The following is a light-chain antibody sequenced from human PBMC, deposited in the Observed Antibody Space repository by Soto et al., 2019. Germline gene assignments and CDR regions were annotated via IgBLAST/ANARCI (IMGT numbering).Light chain of an antibody. CDR2: GAS. J-gene: IGKJ1*01. CDR1: QSVNTK. Sequence: IVMTQSPATLSVYTGERATLSCRASQSVNTKLAWYQQKPGQPPRLLIYGASTRATGIPARFSGSGSGTEFTLTISSLQSEDFAVYYCQQYNNWPPMTFGQGTKVDIK. V-gene: IGKV3-15*01. CDR3: QQYNNWPPMT.